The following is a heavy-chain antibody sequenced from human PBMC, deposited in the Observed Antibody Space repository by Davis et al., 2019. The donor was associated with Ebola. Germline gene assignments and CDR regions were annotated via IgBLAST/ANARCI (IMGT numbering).Heavy chain of an antibody. CDR1: GFTFSSYA. Sequence: GESLKISCIASGFTFSSYAMHWVRQAPGKGLEWVASIWFDGSNEDYADSVKGRFTISRDNPKNTLYLEMNSLRADDTAVYYCARDVAGRAGYWGQGTLVTVSS. CDR2: IWFDGSNE. D-gene: IGHD1-14*01. J-gene: IGHJ4*02. V-gene: IGHV3-33*08. CDR3: ARDVAGRAGY.